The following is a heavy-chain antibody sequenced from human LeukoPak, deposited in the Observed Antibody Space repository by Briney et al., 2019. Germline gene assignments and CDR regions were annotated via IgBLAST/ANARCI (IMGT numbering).Heavy chain of an antibody. J-gene: IGHJ4*02. CDR1: GFTFSTYA. CDR2: IRSNGGSQ. Sequence: GGTLRLSCADYGFTFSTYAMSCVRQAPGKGLEWVSAIRSNGGSQYYAESVKGRFAISRDNSKNTLYLQMNRLRAEDTAIYYYADPRTLTNDFWGQGTLVTVSS. V-gene: IGHV3-23*01. CDR3: ADPRTLTNDF.